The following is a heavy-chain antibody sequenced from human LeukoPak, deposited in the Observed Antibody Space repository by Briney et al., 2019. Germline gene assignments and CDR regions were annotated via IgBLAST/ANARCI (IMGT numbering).Heavy chain of an antibody. CDR1: GGSIRRATYY. J-gene: IGHJ4*02. D-gene: IGHD6-13*01. Sequence: KASETLSLTCTVSGGSIRRATYYWNWIRQPAGRGLEWIGRIYTGESTNYNPSLKSRVTISVDTSKNQFSLKLSSVTAADPALYYCAASALAAAGTDYWGQGILVTVSS. CDR2: IYTGEST. CDR3: AASALAAAGTDY. V-gene: IGHV4-61*02.